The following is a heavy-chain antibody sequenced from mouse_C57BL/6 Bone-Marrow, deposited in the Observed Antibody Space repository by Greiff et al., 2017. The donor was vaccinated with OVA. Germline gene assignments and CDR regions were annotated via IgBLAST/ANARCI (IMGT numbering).Heavy chain of an antibody. CDR3: ARWEGYDYDAMDY. D-gene: IGHD2-10*02. J-gene: IGHJ4*01. Sequence: EVQLQQSGPELVKPGASVKISCKASGYSFTGYYMNWVKQSPEKSLEWIGEINPSTGGTPYNQKFKAKATLTVDKSSSTAYMQLKGLTSEDSAVYYCARWEGYDYDAMDYWGQGTSVTVSS. V-gene: IGHV1-42*01. CDR1: GYSFTGYY. CDR2: INPSTGGT.